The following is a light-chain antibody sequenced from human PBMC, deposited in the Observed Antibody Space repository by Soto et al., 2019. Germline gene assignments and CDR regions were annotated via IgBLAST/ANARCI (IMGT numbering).Light chain of an antibody. J-gene: IGKJ2*01. V-gene: IGKV3-11*01. Sequence: EIVMTQSPATRSVSPAERGTRGFRASQSIGSNLAWYQQKPAQAPRLLIYDASNRATGIPARFSGSGSGTDYTLTISSLEAQDFAVYYCQQRDNWSYIFGQGTKVDI. CDR1: QSIGSN. CDR2: DAS. CDR3: QQRDNWSYI.